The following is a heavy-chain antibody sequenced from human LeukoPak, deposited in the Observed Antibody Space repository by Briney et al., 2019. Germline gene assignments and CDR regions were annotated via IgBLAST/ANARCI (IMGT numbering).Heavy chain of an antibody. Sequence: PGGSLRLSCAASGFTFSNAWMNWVRQAPGKGLEWVSYISSSGSTIYYADSVKGRFTISRDNAKNSLYLQMNSLRAEDTAVYYCASFPGSGWSIRYYYYYYMDVWGKGTTVTVSS. D-gene: IGHD6-19*01. CDR2: ISSSGSTI. CDR3: ASFPGSGWSIRYYYYYYMDV. J-gene: IGHJ6*03. CDR1: GFTFSNAW. V-gene: IGHV3-48*04.